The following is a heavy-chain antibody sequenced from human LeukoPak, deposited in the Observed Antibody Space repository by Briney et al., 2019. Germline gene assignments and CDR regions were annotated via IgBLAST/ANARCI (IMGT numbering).Heavy chain of an antibody. CDR3: ARERGGWISFDY. Sequence: GGSLRLSCAASGFTFSSYGMHWVRQAPGKGLEWVAFIRYDGSNKYYADSVKGRFTISRDNSKNTLYLQMNSLRAEDTAVYYCARERGGWISFDYWGQGTLVTVSS. J-gene: IGHJ4*02. V-gene: IGHV3-30*02. CDR2: IRYDGSNK. CDR1: GFTFSSYG. D-gene: IGHD6-19*01.